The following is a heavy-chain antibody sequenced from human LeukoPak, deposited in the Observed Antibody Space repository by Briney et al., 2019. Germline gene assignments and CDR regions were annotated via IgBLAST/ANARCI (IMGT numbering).Heavy chain of an antibody. D-gene: IGHD3-22*01. Sequence: PGGSLRLSCAASGFSFSSYGMNWARQAPGKGLEWVSSISGTSSYIYYADAVKGRFTISRDNAKNSLYLQMNSLRAEDTAVYYCARVVYYDNSGYAYWGQGTLVTVSS. CDR3: ARVVYYDNSGYAY. CDR2: ISGTSSYI. CDR1: GFSFSSYG. J-gene: IGHJ4*02. V-gene: IGHV3-21*01.